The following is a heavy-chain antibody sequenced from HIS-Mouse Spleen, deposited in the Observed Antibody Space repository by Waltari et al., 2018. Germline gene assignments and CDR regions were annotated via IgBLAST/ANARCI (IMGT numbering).Heavy chain of an antibody. CDR1: GGPISSSSSY. D-gene: IGHD6-13*01. Sequence: QLQLQASGPGLVKPSETLSLTCTVPGGPISSSSSYWGWIRQPPGRGLEWIGSIYYSGSTYYNPSLKSRVTISVDTSKNQFSLKLSSVTAADTAVYYCAREIPYSSSWYDWYFDLWGRGTLVTVSS. J-gene: IGHJ2*01. CDR3: AREIPYSSSWYDWYFDL. V-gene: IGHV4-39*07. CDR2: IYYSGST.